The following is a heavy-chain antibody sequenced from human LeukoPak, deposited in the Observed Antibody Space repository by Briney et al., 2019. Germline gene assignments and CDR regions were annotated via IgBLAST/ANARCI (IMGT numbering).Heavy chain of an antibody. J-gene: IGHJ4*02. V-gene: IGHV1-46*01. Sequence: ASVRVSCKASGYTFTSYDMHWVRQAPGQGVEWMGIINPSGDSTSYAQKFQGRVTMTRDTSTSTVYMELSSLRSEDTAVYYCARGRIAGPFDYWGQGTLVTVSS. CDR2: INPSGDST. CDR3: ARGRIAGPFDY. D-gene: IGHD6-13*01. CDR1: GYTFTSYD.